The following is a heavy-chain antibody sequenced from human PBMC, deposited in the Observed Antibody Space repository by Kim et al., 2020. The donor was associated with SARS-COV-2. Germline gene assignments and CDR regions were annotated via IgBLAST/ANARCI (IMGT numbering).Heavy chain of an antibody. CDR3: AKTPTYF. Sequence: GGSLRLSCTASGFTFANFAMNWVRQAPGRGLEWVSSINPTGGRKQYADSVQGRFSVSRDNSMNTLYLQLNNLRADDAAVYYCAKTPTYF. CDR2: INPTGGRK. CDR1: GFTFANFA. V-gene: IGHV3-23*01. J-gene: IGHJ2*01. D-gene: IGHD2-15*01.